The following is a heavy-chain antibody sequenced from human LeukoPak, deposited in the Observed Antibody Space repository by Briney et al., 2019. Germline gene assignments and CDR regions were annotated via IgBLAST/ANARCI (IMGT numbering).Heavy chain of an antibody. CDR2: IWYDGSYK. V-gene: IGHV3-33*03. Sequence: PGRSLRLSCEASGFSFSDYGMHWVRQAPGRGLEWVAIIWYDGSYKYYADSVKGRFTVSRDNSKNTLYLQMNSLRAEDTAMYYCAKPTRGSGVSFLIDYWGQGTLVTVSS. D-gene: IGHD2-15*01. CDR3: AKPTRGSGVSFLIDY. CDR1: GFSFSDYG. J-gene: IGHJ4*02.